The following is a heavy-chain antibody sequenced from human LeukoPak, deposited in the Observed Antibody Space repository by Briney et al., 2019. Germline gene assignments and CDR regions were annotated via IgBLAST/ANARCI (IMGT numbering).Heavy chain of an antibody. CDR3: ARDHYYGSGSYTFFDY. CDR1: GFTFSSYS. CDR2: ISSRGTYV. V-gene: IGHV3-21*01. Sequence: GGSLRLSCAASGFTFSSYSMNWVRQIPGKGLEWVSSISSRGTYVYYADSVKGRFTISRDNAKNSLYLQMNSLRDGDTAVYYCARDHYYGSGSYTFFDYWGQGTLVTVSS. J-gene: IGHJ4*02. D-gene: IGHD3-10*01.